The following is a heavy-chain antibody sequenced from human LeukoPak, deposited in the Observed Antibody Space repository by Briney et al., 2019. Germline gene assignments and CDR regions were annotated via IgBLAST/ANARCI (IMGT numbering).Heavy chain of an antibody. Sequence: GGSLRLSCAASGFTFSSYAMSWVRHAPGKGLEWVSDIRGSGISTYYADSVKGRFTISRDNSKNMLYLQMNSLRAEDTAVYYCAKVPYDRTGYYYFDYWGQGTLVTVSS. CDR1: GFTFSSYA. CDR2: IRGSGIST. V-gene: IGHV3-23*01. J-gene: IGHJ4*02. CDR3: AKVPYDRTGYYYFDY. D-gene: IGHD3-22*01.